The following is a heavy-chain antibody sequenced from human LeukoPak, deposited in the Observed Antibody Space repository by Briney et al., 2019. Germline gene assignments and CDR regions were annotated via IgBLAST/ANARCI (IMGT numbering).Heavy chain of an antibody. CDR2: IFGSGGSA. CDR3: AKTTTGYSSGRYPAWPIDY. CDR1: GFTFGSYA. V-gene: IGHV3-23*01. J-gene: IGHJ4*02. Sequence: GGSLRLSCAASGFTFGSYAMYWVRQAPGKGLEWVSGIFGSGGSAHYADSVKGRFTISRDNSKYTVYLQMDSLRVEDTAIYYCAKTTTGYSSGRYPAWPIDYWGQGTLVTVSS. D-gene: IGHD2-15*01.